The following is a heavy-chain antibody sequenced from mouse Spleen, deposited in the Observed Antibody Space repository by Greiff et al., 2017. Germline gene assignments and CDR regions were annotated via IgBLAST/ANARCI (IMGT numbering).Heavy chain of an antibody. Sequence: VQLKESGAELVRPGASVKLSCTASGFNIKDYYMHWVKQRPEQGLEWIGRIDPEDGDTEYAPKFQGKATMTADTSSNTAYLQLSSLTSEDTAVYYCTSGDYDPWFAYWGQGTLVTVSA. CDR1: GFNIKDYY. D-gene: IGHD2-4*01. CDR2: IDPEDGDT. V-gene: IGHV14-1*01. J-gene: IGHJ3*01. CDR3: TSGDYDPWFAY.